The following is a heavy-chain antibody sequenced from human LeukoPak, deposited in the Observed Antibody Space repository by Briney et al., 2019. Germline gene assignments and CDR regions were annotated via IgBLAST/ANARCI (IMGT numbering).Heavy chain of an antibody. D-gene: IGHD3-10*01. CDR1: GGSFSGYY. CDR2: INHSGST. V-gene: IGHV4-34*01. CDR3: ARGLRTYYHGSGSYSGYFDY. J-gene: IGHJ4*02. Sequence: SETLSLTCAVYGGSFSGYYWSWIRQPPGKGLEWIGEINHSGSTNYNPSLKSRVTISVDTSKNQFSLKLSSVTAADTAVYYCARGLRTYYHGSGSYSGYFDYWGQGTLVTVSS.